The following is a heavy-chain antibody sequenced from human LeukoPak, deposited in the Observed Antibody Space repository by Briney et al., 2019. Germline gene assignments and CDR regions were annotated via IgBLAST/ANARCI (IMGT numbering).Heavy chain of an antibody. Sequence: GGSLRLSCVASGFSFSTYWMSWVRQAPGKGLEWVANIKHDGSAEYYVDSVKGRFTISRDNAKNPVYLQMNSLGAEDTALYYCARDPEAGTADYWGQGTLVTDSS. CDR1: GFSFSTYW. CDR2: IKHDGSAE. D-gene: IGHD6-13*01. J-gene: IGHJ4*02. V-gene: IGHV3-7*03. CDR3: ARDPEAGTADY.